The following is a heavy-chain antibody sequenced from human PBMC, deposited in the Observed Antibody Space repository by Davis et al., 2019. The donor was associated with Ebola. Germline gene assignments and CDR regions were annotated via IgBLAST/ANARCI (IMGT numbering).Heavy chain of an antibody. CDR3: AKDLEGIVGATGGDY. V-gene: IGHV3-30*18. J-gene: IGHJ4*02. CDR1: GFTFSSYG. D-gene: IGHD1-26*01. CDR2: ISYDGSNK. Sequence: PGGSLRLSCAASGFTFSSYGMHWVRQAPGKGLEWVAVISYDGSNKYYADSVKGRFTISRDNSKNTLYLQMNSLRAEDTAVYYCAKDLEGIVGATGGDYWGQGTLVTVSS.